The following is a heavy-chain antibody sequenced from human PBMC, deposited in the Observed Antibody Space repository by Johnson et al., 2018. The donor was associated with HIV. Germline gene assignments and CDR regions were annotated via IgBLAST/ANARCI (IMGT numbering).Heavy chain of an antibody. D-gene: IGHD6-19*01. J-gene: IGHJ3*02. CDR2: INWNGGST. CDR3: AREGGQWLVSSAFDI. V-gene: IGHV3-20*04. CDR1: GFTFSSYA. Sequence: AQLVESGGGLVQPGGSLSLSCAASGFTFSSYAMTWVRQAPGKGLEWVSGINWNGGSTGYADSVKGRFTISRDDAKNTLYLQMNSLRAEDTAVYYCAREGGQWLVSSAFDIWGQGTMVTVSS.